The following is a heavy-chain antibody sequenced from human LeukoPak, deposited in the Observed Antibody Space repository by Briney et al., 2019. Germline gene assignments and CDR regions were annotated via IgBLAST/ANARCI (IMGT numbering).Heavy chain of an antibody. V-gene: IGHV3-23*01. J-gene: IGHJ4*02. Sequence: GGSLRLSCAASGFIFGNYAMSWVRQPPGKGLEWVSAISGRGASTYYAGSVKGRFTISRDNSKNTLYLQMNSLRVEDTAVYYCAKDPLDYGDYPDYWGQGTLVTVSS. CDR3: AKDPLDYGDYPDY. CDR1: GFIFGNYA. D-gene: IGHD4-17*01. CDR2: ISGRGAST.